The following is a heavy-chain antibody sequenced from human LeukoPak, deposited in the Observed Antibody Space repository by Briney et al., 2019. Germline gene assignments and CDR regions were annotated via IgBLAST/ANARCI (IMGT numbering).Heavy chain of an antibody. CDR1: GFTFSHFG. CDR2: IWRDATNE. J-gene: IGHJ5*02. D-gene: IGHD4-11*01. CDR3: AKDGQRGFDYSNSLEH. V-gene: IGHV3-33*06. Sequence: PGGSLRLSCEASGFTFSHFGMHGVRQAPGKGLEWVAVIWRDATNEYYAHSVKGRFTISRDNVKRTVSLEMSSLRAEGTSAYYSAKDGQRGFDYSNSLEHWGQGSLVIVSS.